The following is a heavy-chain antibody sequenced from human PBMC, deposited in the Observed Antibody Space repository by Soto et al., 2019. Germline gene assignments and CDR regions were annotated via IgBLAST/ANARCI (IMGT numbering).Heavy chain of an antibody. CDR2: IYYSGST. J-gene: IGHJ4*02. Sequence: SETLSPTCTVSGGSISSYYWSWIRQPPGKGLEWIGYIYYSGSTNYNPSLKSRVTISVDTSKNQFSLKLSSVTAADTAVYYCARTPAPSYYGSGSHDYWGQGTLVTVSS. D-gene: IGHD3-10*01. V-gene: IGHV4-59*01. CDR1: GGSISSYY. CDR3: ARTPAPSYYGSGSHDY.